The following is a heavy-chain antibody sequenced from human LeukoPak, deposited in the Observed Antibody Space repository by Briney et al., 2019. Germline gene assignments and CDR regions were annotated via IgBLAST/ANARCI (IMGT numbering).Heavy chain of an antibody. CDR3: ARGGRVEYQLLSSRRRVQWFDP. Sequence: SETLSLTCAVYGGSFSGYYWSWIRQPPGKGLEWIGEINHSGSTNYNPSLKSRVTISVDTSKNQFSLKLSSVTAADTAVYYCARGGRVEYQLLSSRRRVQWFDPWGQGTLVTVSS. CDR2: INHSGST. V-gene: IGHV4-34*01. CDR1: GGSFSGYY. J-gene: IGHJ5*02. D-gene: IGHD2-2*01.